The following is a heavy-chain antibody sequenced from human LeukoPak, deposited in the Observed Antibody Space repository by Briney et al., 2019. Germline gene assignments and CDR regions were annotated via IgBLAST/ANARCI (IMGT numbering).Heavy chain of an antibody. CDR3: ARDSTSFFDKWGHSSYYLDV. CDR2: IKHDGREK. J-gene: IGHJ6*03. D-gene: IGHD7-27*01. V-gene: IGHV3-7*01. Sequence: PGGSLRLSCAASGFTFSSYWMSWVRQAPGKGLEWVANIKHDGREKYFVDSVKDRFTISRDNARDSLYLQLNSLRAEDTAVYYCARDSTSFFDKWGHSSYYLDVWGKGTTVTVS. CDR1: GFTFSSYW.